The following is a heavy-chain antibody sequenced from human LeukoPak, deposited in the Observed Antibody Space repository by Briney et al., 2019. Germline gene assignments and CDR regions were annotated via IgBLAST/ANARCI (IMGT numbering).Heavy chain of an antibody. V-gene: IGHV4-4*07. CDR3: ARDGSGSYYDNYFAY. J-gene: IGHJ4*02. CDR2: IYTSGST. Sequence: SETLSLTCTVSGDSISSYYWSWLRQPAAKGLEWIGRIYTSGSTNYNPSLKSRVTMSVDTSKNQFSLKLSSVTAADTAVYYCARDGSGSYYDNYFAYWGQGTLVTVSS. D-gene: IGHD3-10*01. CDR1: GDSISSYY.